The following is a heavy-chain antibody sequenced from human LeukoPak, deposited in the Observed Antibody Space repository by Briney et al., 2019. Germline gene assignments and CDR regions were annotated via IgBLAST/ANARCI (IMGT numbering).Heavy chain of an antibody. CDR1: GFTFSSYA. J-gene: IGHJ6*02. CDR2: ISGSGGST. Sequence: GGSLRLSCAASGFTFSSYAMSWVRQAPGKGLEWVSAISGSGGSTYYVDSVKGRFTISRDNSKNTLYLQMNSLRAEDTAVYYCAKRELGVVVPAAMTYYYYGMDVWGQGTTVTVSS. CDR3: AKRELGVVVPAAMTYYYYGMDV. V-gene: IGHV3-23*01. D-gene: IGHD2-2*01.